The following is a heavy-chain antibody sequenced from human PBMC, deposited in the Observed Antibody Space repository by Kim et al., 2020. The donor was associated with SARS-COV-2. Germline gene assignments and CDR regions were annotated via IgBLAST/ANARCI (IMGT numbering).Heavy chain of an antibody. D-gene: IGHD3-10*01. J-gene: IGHJ3*02. CDR2: IYYSGST. CDR1: GGSISSYY. Sequence: SETLSLTCTVSGGSISSYYWSWIRQPPGKGLEWIGYIYYSGSTNYNPSLKSRVTISVDTSKNQFSLKLSSVTAADTAVYYCAREARGSGPDAFDIWGQGTMVTVSS. CDR3: AREARGSGPDAFDI. V-gene: IGHV4-59*01.